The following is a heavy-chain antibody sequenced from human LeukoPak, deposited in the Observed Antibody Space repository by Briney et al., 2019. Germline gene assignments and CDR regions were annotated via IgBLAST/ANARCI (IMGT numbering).Heavy chain of an antibody. D-gene: IGHD3-22*01. Sequence: ASVKVSCKASGGTFSSYAISWVRQAPGQGLEWMGWISAYNGNTNYAQKLQGRVTMTTDTSTSTAYMELRSLRSDDTAVYYCAREYYYDSSGYCFDYWGQGTLVTVSS. CDR1: GGTFSSYA. CDR2: ISAYNGNT. CDR3: AREYYYDSSGYCFDY. V-gene: IGHV1-18*01. J-gene: IGHJ4*02.